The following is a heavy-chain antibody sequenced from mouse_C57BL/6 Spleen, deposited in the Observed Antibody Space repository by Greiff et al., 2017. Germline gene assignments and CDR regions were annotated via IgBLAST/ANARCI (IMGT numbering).Heavy chain of an antibody. CDR3: ARWGYYGSSYAMDY. J-gene: IGHJ4*01. CDR1: GYTFTSYW. CDR2: IYPSDSET. Sequence: QVQLQQPGAELVRPGSSVKLSCKASGYTFTSYWMDWVKQRPGQGLEWIGNIYPSDSETPYNQKFKDKATLTVDKSSSTAYMQLSSLTSEDSAVNYCARWGYYGSSYAMDYWGQGTSVTVSS. V-gene: IGHV1-61*01. D-gene: IGHD1-1*01.